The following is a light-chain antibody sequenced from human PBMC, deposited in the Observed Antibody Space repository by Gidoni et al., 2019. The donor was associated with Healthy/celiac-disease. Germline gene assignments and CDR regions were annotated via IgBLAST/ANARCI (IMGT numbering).Light chain of an antibody. CDR3: QQYYSTPWT. Sequence: DIVMTQSPDPLAVSLGERATINCKSSRSVLYSSNNKNYLAWYQQKPGQPPKLLIYWASTRESGVPDRFSGSGSGTDFTLTISSLQAEDVAVYYCQQYYSTPWTFGQGTKVEIK. V-gene: IGKV4-1*01. J-gene: IGKJ1*01. CDR2: WAS. CDR1: RSVLYSSNNKNY.